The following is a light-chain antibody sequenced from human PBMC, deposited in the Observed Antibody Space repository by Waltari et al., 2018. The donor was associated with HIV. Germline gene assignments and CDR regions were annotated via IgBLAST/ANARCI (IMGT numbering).Light chain of an antibody. J-gene: IGLJ3*02. CDR1: SSNIGSNA. V-gene: IGLV1-44*01. CDR3: AAWDDSLNGPL. CDR2: SDN. Sequence: QSVLTQPPSASGTPGQRVTISCSGSSSNIGSNAVNWYQQLPGAAPKLLFYSDNQRPSGVPDLFSGSRSGTSASLAISGLQSGDEADYYCAAWDDSLNGPLFGGGTKLTVL.